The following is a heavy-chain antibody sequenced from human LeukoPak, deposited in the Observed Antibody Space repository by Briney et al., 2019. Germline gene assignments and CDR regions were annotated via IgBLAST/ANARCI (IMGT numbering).Heavy chain of an antibody. J-gene: IGHJ4*02. V-gene: IGHV3-7*01. Sequence: GGSLRLSCAASGFTFSSYWMSWVRQAPGKGLEFVANTNQNGDEKYYVDSVKGRFTISRDNAKNSVYLQMKSLRAEDTAIYYCVTGVGYWGQGTLVTVSS. D-gene: IGHD7-27*01. CDR3: VTGVGY. CDR1: GFTFSSYW. CDR2: TNQNGDEK.